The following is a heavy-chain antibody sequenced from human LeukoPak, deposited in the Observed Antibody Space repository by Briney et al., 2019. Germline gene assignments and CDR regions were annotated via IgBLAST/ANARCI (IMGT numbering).Heavy chain of an antibody. Sequence: GGSLRLSCAASGFTFSSYSMNWVRQAPGKGLEWVSSISSSSSYIYYADSVKGRFTISRDNAKNSLYLQMNSLRVEDTAVYYCARDRTAAWTDDAFDIWGQGTMVTVSS. J-gene: IGHJ3*02. D-gene: IGHD6-6*01. CDR3: ARDRTAAWTDDAFDI. CDR1: GFTFSSYS. CDR2: ISSSSSYI. V-gene: IGHV3-21*01.